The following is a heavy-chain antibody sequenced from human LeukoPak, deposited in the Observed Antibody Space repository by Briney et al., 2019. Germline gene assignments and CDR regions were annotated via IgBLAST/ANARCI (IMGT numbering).Heavy chain of an antibody. D-gene: IGHD4-17*01. V-gene: IGHV1-18*04. J-gene: IGHJ3*02. CDR3: ARNDYGARAVAFDI. CDR1: GYTFTIYG. Sequence: SVKVACKASGYTFTIYGISWVRDAPGHGLEWMGGISAYNGNTNYAQQLQGRVTMTTNTSTTTAYTELRSLRSDDTAVYYCARNDYGARAVAFDIWGQGTMVTVSS. CDR2: ISAYNGNT.